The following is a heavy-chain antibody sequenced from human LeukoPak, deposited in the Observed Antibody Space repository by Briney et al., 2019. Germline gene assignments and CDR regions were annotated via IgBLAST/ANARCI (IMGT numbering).Heavy chain of an antibody. J-gene: IGHJ4*02. V-gene: IGHV3-11*04. Sequence: GGSLRLSCAASGFTFSDYYMSWIRQAPGKGLEWVSYISSSGNIIYYADSVKGRFTISRDNARNSLYLQMNSLKAEDTAVYYCARERDEGFDYWGQGTLVTVSS. CDR3: ARERDEGFDY. CDR1: GFTFSDYY. CDR2: ISSSGNII. D-gene: IGHD5-24*01.